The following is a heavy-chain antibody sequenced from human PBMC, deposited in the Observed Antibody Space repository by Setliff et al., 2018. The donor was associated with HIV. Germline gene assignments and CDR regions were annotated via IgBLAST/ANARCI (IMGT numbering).Heavy chain of an antibody. CDR3: ARVSTAVTAAPLDY. J-gene: IGHJ4*02. CDR1: GGSITGHY. CDR2: IHYSGSS. Sequence: SETLSLTCTVSGGSITGHYWSWIRQPPGKGLEWIGYIHYSGSSNYNPSLKSRVTMSIDTSKNQFSLMLNSVAAADTAMYYCARVSTAVTAAPLDYWSQGTLVTVSS. V-gene: IGHV4-59*08. D-gene: IGHD4-17*01.